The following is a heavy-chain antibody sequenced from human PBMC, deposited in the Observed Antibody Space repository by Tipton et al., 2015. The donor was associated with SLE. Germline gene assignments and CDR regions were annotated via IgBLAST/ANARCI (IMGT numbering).Heavy chain of an antibody. J-gene: IGHJ6*02. Sequence: GSLRLSCAVYGGSFSGSFSGDYWSWIRQPPGKGLEWVSTISGSGGSTYYADSLKGRFTISRDNSKNTLYLQMNSLRAEDTAVYYCAKYGAQGAAAGQYYYYYYGMDVWGQGTTVTVSS. V-gene: IGHV3-23*01. CDR2: ISGSGGST. CDR3: AKYGAQGAAAGQYYYYYYGMDV. CDR1: GGSFSGSFSGDY. D-gene: IGHD6-13*01.